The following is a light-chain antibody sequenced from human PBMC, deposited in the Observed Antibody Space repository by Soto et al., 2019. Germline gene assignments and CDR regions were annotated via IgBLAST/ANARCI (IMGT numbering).Light chain of an antibody. CDR1: SSDVGGYNY. J-gene: IGLJ1*01. Sequence: QSVLTQPPSLSGSPGQSITSFCTGTSSDVGGYNYVSWYQHHPGKAPKLMIFDVSNRPSGVSNRFSGSKSGNTASLTISGLQPEDEADYYCSSYTTSNTRQIVFGTGTKVTVL. CDR3: SSYTTSNTRQIV. V-gene: IGLV2-14*03. CDR2: DVS.